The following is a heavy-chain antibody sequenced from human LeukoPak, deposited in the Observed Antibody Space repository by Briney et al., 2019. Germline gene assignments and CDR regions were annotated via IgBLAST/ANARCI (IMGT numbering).Heavy chain of an antibody. V-gene: IGHV3-49*04. Sequence: PGGSLRLSCTASGFTFGDYAMSWVRQPPGKGKEWVGFIRTKAYGGTTEYGASVKGRFTISRDDSKSIAYLQMNSLKTEDTAVYYCIGYSSGWYPFGFDYWGQGTLVTVSS. CDR1: GFTFGDYA. CDR3: IGYSSGWYPFGFDY. CDR2: IRTKAYGGTT. D-gene: IGHD6-19*01. J-gene: IGHJ4*02.